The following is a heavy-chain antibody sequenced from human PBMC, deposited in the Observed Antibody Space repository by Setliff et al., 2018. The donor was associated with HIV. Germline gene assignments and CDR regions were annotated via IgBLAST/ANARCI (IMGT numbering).Heavy chain of an antibody. V-gene: IGHV3-74*01. D-gene: IGHD1-26*01. J-gene: IGHJ4*02. CDR2: INADSSST. Sequence: GGSLRLSCAAPGLTFKNYWIHWVRQAPGKGLVWVSRINADSSSTIYADSVKGRFTISRDNAKNTVYLQMNSLRAEDTAVYYCARDRGYTIVGAAEGDHWGQGSLVTVSS. CDR3: ARDRGYTIVGAAEGDH. CDR1: GLTFKNYW.